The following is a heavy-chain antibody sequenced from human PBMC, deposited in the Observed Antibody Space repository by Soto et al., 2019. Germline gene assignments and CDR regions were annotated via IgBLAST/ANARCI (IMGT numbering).Heavy chain of an antibody. CDR1: GFTFSNAW. Sequence: GGSLRPSCAASGFTFSNAWMSCVRQAPGKGLEWVGRIKSKTDGGTTDYAAPVKGRFTISRDDSKNTLYLQMNSLKTEDTAVYYCTTDSADRYYGSGNYGMDVWGQGTTVTVSS. J-gene: IGHJ6*02. CDR3: TTDSADRYYGSGNYGMDV. CDR2: IKSKTDGGTT. V-gene: IGHV3-15*01. D-gene: IGHD3-10*01.